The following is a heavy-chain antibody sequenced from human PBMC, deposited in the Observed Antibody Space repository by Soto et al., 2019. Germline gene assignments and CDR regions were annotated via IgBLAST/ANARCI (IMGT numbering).Heavy chain of an antibody. V-gene: IGHV4-30-4*01. CDR3: ARERQVGPPSGRFDP. CDR2: ITYRGKS. Sequence: QVHLQESGPGLVKPSQTLSLTCSVNGDSIKSGSVYWSWIRQSPGNGPEYLGYITYRGKSFQIPPLKGRVTMSVETPKNQVSLEGRSVTAADTGVYYCARERQVGPPSGRFDPWGQGHLATVSS. J-gene: IGHJ5*02. CDR1: GDSIKSGSVY.